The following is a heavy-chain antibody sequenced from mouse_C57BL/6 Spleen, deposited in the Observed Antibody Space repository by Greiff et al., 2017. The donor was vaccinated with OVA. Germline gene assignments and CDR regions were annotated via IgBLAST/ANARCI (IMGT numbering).Heavy chain of an antibody. J-gene: IGHJ3*01. V-gene: IGHV1-15*01. CDR1: GYTFTDYE. CDR3: TRDYYGSPWFAY. Sequence: QVQLQQSGAELVRPGASVTLSCKASGYTFTDYEMHWVKQTPVHGLEWIGAIDPETGGTAYNQKFKGKAILTADKSSSTAYMELRSLTSDDSAVYYCTRDYYGSPWFAYWGQGTLVTVSA. CDR2: IDPETGGT. D-gene: IGHD1-1*01.